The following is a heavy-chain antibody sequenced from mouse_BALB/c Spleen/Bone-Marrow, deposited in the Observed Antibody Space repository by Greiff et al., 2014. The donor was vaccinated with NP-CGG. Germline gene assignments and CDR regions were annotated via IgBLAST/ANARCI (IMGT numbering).Heavy chain of an antibody. Sequence: QVQLQQSGAELTKPGASVTMSCKASGYTFTNYWIHWIKQRPGQGLEWIGHINPGTGYTDYNPNFKDKATLTADKSSITAYMQLSSLTSEDSSVYYCARETGTYVMDYWGQGTSVTVAS. CDR2: INPGTGYT. CDR1: GYTFTNYW. J-gene: IGHJ4*01. D-gene: IGHD4-1*01. V-gene: IGHV1-7*01. CDR3: ARETGTYVMDY.